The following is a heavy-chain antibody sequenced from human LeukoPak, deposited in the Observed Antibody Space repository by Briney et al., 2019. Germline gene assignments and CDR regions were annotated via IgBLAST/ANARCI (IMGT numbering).Heavy chain of an antibody. Sequence: GGSLRLSCAASGFTFSSYWMHWVRQAPGKGLVWVSRINSDGSSTSYADSVKGRFTISRDNAKNTLYLQMNSLRAEDTAVYYCAKEEYGDYYYYMDVWGKGTTVTVSS. V-gene: IGHV3-74*01. CDR2: INSDGSST. CDR1: GFTFSSYW. J-gene: IGHJ6*03. D-gene: IGHD2/OR15-2a*01. CDR3: AKEEYGDYYYYMDV.